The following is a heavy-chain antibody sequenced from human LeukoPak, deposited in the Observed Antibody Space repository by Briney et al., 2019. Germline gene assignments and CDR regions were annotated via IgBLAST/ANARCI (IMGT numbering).Heavy chain of an antibody. J-gene: IGHJ4*02. CDR3: ARHLQVLRYFDWSYYFDY. CDR1: GGSISSSSYY. V-gene: IGHV4-39*01. CDR2: IYYSGST. D-gene: IGHD3-9*01. Sequence: PSETLSFTCTVSGGSISSSSYYWGWIRQPPGKGLEWIGSIYYSGSTYYNPSLKSRVTISVDTSKNQFSLKLSSVTAADTAVYYCARHLQVLRYFDWSYYFDYWGQGTLVTVSS.